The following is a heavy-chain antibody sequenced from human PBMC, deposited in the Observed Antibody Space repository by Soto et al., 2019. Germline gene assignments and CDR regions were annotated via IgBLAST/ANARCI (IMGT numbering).Heavy chain of an antibody. J-gene: IGHJ4*02. V-gene: IGHV3-30-3*01. CDR1: GFTFSKYT. D-gene: IGHD3-3*01. Sequence: QVQLVESGGGVVQPGRSLRLSCAASGFTFSKYTMHWVRQAPGKGLEWVAAISDDGSNTYYADSVKGRFTISRDNSKNTLYLQMNSLSNEDTAVHYCAREVYYDFWSGINTHPYYFDDWGQGTLVTVSS. CDR2: ISDDGSNT. CDR3: AREVYYDFWSGINTHPYYFDD.